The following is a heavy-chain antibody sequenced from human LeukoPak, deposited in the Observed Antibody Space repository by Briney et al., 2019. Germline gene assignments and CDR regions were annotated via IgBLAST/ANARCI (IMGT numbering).Heavy chain of an antibody. J-gene: IGHJ4*02. CDR3: ARRYMATSAEDFDY. CDR2: IKKDGSEK. CDR1: GFTFRNHW. Sequence: GGSLRLSCAASGFTFRNHWMTWVRQAPGKGLEWVANIKKDGSEKYYVDSVKGRFTISRDNAKNSLYLQMNSLRAEDTAIYYCARRYMATSAEDFDYRGQGTLVTVSS. D-gene: IGHD3-16*02. V-gene: IGHV3-7*01.